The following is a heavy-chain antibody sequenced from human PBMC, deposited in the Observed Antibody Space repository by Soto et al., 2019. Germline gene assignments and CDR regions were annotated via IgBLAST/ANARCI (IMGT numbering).Heavy chain of an antibody. V-gene: IGHV4-30-4*01. Sequence: VQLQESGPGLVRPSETLSLTCTVSGGSISSGNFYWSWIRQPPGKGLEWIGYIYFSGSTSYSPSLKSRLTISLNTSNNQFSLKLTSVTAADTAAYYCAHDSHGGNTYFDLWGQGALVTVSS. CDR3: AHDSHGGNTYFDL. D-gene: IGHD1-26*01. J-gene: IGHJ4*02. CDR2: IYFSGST. CDR1: GGSISSGNFY.